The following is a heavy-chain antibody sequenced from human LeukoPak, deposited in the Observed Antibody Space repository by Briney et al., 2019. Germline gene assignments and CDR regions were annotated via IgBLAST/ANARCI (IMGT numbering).Heavy chain of an antibody. CDR2: IIPIFGTA. V-gene: IGHV1-69*01. Sequence: GASVKVSCKASGGTFSSYAISWVRQAPGQGLEWMGGIIPIFGTANYAQKFQGRVTITADESTSTAYMELSSLRSEDTAVYYCARGNIAARRGARVNWFDPWGQGTLVTVSS. D-gene: IGHD6-6*01. CDR3: ARGNIAARRGARVNWFDP. CDR1: GGTFSSYA. J-gene: IGHJ5*02.